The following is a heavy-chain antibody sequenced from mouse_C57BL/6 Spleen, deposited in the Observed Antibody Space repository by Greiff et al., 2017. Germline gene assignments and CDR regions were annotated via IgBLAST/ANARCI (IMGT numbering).Heavy chain of an antibody. Sequence: VKLQESGPELVKPGDSVKISCKASGYAFSSSWMTWVKQRPGKGLEWIGRIYTGAGDTNYNGKFKSNATLTADKTSSTAYMRLSSLTSDDSAVYFCSVGYFYAIDYWGQGTSVTVSS. D-gene: IGHD2-3*01. CDR3: SVGYFYAIDY. J-gene: IGHJ4*01. V-gene: IGHV1-82*01. CDR2: IYTGAGDT. CDR1: GYAFSSSW.